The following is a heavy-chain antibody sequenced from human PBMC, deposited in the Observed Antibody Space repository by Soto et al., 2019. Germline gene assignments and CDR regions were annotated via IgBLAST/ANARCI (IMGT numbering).Heavy chain of an antibody. CDR3: ARLTWLREFYGSSWLSAGMDV. V-gene: IGHV3-21*01. Sequence: GGSLRLSCAASGFTFSSYSMNWVRQAPGKGLEWVSSISSNSSYIYYADSVKGRFTISRDNAKNSLYLQMNSLRAEDTAVYYCARLTWLREFYGSSWLSAGMDVWGQGTTVTVSS. D-gene: IGHD6-13*01. CDR2: ISSNSSYI. J-gene: IGHJ6*02. CDR1: GFTFSSYS.